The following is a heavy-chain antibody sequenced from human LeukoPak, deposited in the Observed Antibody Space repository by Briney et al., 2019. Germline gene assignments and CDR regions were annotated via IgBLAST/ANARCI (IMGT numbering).Heavy chain of an antibody. CDR1: GYTFTSYD. V-gene: IGHV1-8*01. CDR2: MNPNSGNT. J-gene: IGHJ6*03. CDR3: ARGGDSSGYYTYYYYMDV. D-gene: IGHD3-22*01. Sequence: ASVKVSCKASGYTFTSYDINWVRQATGQGLEWMGWMNPNSGNTGYAQKFQGRVTMTRNTSISTAYMELSSLRSEDTAVYYRARGGDSSGYYTYYYYMDVWGKGTTVTVSS.